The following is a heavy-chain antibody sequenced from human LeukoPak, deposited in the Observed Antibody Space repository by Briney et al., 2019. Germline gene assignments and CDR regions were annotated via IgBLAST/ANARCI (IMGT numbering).Heavy chain of an antibody. D-gene: IGHD3-22*01. Sequence: PGGSLRLSCAASGFTFNNYAMSWVRQAPGKGLEWVSSMSGSGGSTNYADSVKGRFTISRDNSKNTLYLQMNSLRDEDTAVYYCAKAKGYDSSGYYFGKHMDVWGKGTTVTVSS. J-gene: IGHJ6*04. V-gene: IGHV3-23*01. CDR1: GFTFNNYA. CDR2: MSGSGGST. CDR3: AKAKGYDSSGYYFGKHMDV.